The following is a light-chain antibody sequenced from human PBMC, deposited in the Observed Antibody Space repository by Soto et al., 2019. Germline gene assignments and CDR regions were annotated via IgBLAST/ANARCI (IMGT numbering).Light chain of an antibody. CDR1: SSDVGGYNY. J-gene: IGLJ1*01. Sequence: QSVLTQPASVSGSRGQSITISCTGTSSDVGGYNYVSWYQQHPGKAPKLMLYEVNIRPSGVSNRFSGSKSGNTASLSISGLQAEGEADYYCSSYTSRNTLLYVFGTGTKVTVL. CDR2: EVN. V-gene: IGLV2-14*01. CDR3: SSYTSRNTLLYV.